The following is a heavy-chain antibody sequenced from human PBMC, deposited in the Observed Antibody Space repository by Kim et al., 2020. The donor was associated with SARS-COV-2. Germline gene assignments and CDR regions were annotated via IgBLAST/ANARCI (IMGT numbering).Heavy chain of an antibody. CDR2: ISYDGSNK. Sequence: GGSLRLSCAASGFTFSSYAMHWVRQAPGKGLEWVAVISYDGSNKYYVDSVKGRFTISRDNSKNTLYLQMNSLRAEDTAVYYCARDCLTMVQGVSYYFDYWGQGTLVTVSS. CDR3: ARDCLTMVQGVSYYFDY. D-gene: IGHD3-10*01. CDR1: GFTFSSYA. J-gene: IGHJ4*02. V-gene: IGHV3-30*04.